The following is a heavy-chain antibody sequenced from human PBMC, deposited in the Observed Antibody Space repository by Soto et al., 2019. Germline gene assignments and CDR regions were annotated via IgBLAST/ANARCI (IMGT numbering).Heavy chain of an antibody. CDR3: TTEGYGSYYDFDY. CDR1: GFTFSNAW. D-gene: IGHD1-26*01. J-gene: IGHJ4*02. Sequence: GGSLRLSCAASGFTFSNAWMSWVRQAPGKGLEWVGRIKSKTDGGTTDYAAPVKGRFTISRDDSKNTLYLQMNSLKTEDTAVYYCTTEGYGSYYDFDYWGQGTLVTVSS. V-gene: IGHV3-15*01. CDR2: IKSKTDGGTT.